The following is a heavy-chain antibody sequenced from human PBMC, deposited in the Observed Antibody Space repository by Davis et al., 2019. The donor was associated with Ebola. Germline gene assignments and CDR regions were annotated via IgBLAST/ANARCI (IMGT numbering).Heavy chain of an antibody. CDR1: GGSISSSSYY. J-gene: IGHJ5*02. V-gene: IGHV4-39*01. D-gene: IGHD3-22*01. CDR2: IYYSGST. CDR3: ARQTYYYDSSGYPRDWFDP. Sequence: MPSETLSLTCTVSGGSISSSSYYWGWIRQPPGKGLEWIGSIYYSGSTYYNPSLKSRVTISVDTSKNQFSLKLSSVTAADTAVYYCARQTYYYDSSGYPRDWFDPWGQGTLVTVSS.